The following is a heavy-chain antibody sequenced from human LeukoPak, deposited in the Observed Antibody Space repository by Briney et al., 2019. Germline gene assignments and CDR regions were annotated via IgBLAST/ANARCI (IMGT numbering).Heavy chain of an antibody. Sequence: SQTLSLTCTVSGASISSGDYYWSWIRQHPGKGLEWIGYIYYSGSTYYNPSLKSRVTISVDTSKNQFSLKLSSVTAADTAVYYCARVVTSILVVTPDYFDYWGQGTLVTVS. D-gene: IGHD4-23*01. CDR3: ARVVTSILVVTPDYFDY. V-gene: IGHV4-31*03. CDR1: GASISSGDYY. CDR2: IYYSGST. J-gene: IGHJ4*02.